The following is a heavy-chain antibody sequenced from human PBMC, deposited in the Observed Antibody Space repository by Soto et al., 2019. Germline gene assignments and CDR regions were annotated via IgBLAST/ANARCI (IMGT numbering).Heavy chain of an antibody. D-gene: IGHD3-22*01. Sequence: GGSLRLSCAASGFTFSSYAMSWVRQAPGKGLEWVSAISGSGGSTYYADSVKGRFTISRDNSKNTLYLQMNSLRAEDTAVYYCAKSPPRHTYYYDSSGYRGDYWGQGTLVTVSS. V-gene: IGHV3-23*01. CDR1: GFTFSSYA. J-gene: IGHJ4*02. CDR2: ISGSGGST. CDR3: AKSPPRHTYYYDSSGYRGDY.